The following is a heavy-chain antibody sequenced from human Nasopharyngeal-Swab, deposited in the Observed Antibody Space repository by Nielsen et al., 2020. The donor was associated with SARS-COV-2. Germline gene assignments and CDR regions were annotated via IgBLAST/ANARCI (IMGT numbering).Heavy chain of an antibody. CDR2: INHSGSA. V-gene: IGHV4-34*01. CDR3: ARVRPYYDILTGYYTKNGGYYGMDV. J-gene: IGHJ6*02. Sequence: WIRQPPGKGLEWSGEINHSGSAKYNPSLKSRVTISGDTSKNQLSLKLSSVTAADTAVYYCARVRPYYDILTGYYTKNGGYYGMDVWGQGTTITVSS. D-gene: IGHD3-9*01.